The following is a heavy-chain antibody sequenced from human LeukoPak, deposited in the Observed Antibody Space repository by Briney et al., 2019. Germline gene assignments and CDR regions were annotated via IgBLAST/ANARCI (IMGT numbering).Heavy chain of an antibody. V-gene: IGHV3-72*01. D-gene: IGHD1-7*01. CDR2: TQNKANSYTM. Sequence: GGSLRLSCAVSGFIFSDRYMDWVRQAPGKGLEWVGRTQNKANSYTMDYAASVRGRFTISRDDSKNSLSLQMNSLKTEDTAVYYCVRRNYVAFDIWGQETMVIVSS. J-gene: IGHJ3*02. CDR1: GFIFSDRY. CDR3: VRRNYVAFDI.